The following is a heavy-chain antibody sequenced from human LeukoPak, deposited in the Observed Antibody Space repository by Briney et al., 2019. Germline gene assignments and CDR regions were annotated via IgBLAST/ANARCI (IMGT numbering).Heavy chain of an antibody. Sequence: VASVNVSCKASGGTFSRFTISWVRQAPGQGFEWMGGITPIFGTANFAQKFQGRVSTTADGSTSTAFMELSSLRSEDTAVYYCAREWGLESSGYYYAYWGQGTLVTVSS. J-gene: IGHJ4*02. D-gene: IGHD3-22*01. CDR3: AREWGLESSGYYYAY. CDR2: ITPIFGTA. CDR1: GGTFSRFT. V-gene: IGHV1-69*13.